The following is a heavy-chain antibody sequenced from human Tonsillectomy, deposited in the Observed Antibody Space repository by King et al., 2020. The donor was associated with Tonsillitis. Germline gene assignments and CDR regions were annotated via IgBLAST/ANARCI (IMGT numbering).Heavy chain of an antibody. CDR1: GFTVGDNY. V-gene: IGHV3-53*01. Sequence: VQLVESGGGLVQPGGSLRLSCAASGFTVGDNYMTWVRQAPGKGLEWVSGIYRGGSTYYAASVEGRFTISRDNSKNTLYLQMNIVRAEDTAVYYCAKGVGGVAAITSADYWGQGTLVTVSS. CDR2: IYRGGST. D-gene: IGHD3-16*01. J-gene: IGHJ4*02. CDR3: AKGVGGVAAITSADY.